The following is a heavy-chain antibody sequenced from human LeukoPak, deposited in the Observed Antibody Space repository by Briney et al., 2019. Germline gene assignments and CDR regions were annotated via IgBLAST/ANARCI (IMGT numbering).Heavy chain of an antibody. J-gene: IGHJ4*02. D-gene: IGHD4-17*01. CDR2: ISGSTNYI. Sequence: GGSLRLSCAASGFTLSSYSMNWVRQAPGKGLEWVSSISGSTNYIYYADSVKGRFTISRDNAKNSLYLQMNSLRAEDTAVYYCARDSHGDYASDYWGQGTLVTVSS. CDR3: ARDSHGDYASDY. V-gene: IGHV3-21*01. CDR1: GFTLSSYS.